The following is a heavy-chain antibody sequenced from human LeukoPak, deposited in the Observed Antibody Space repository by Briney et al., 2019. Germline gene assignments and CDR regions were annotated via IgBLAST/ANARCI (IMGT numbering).Heavy chain of an antibody. D-gene: IGHD3-3*01. Sequence: ASVKVSSKASGGTFSSYTISWVRQAPGQGLEWMGRIIPILGIANYAQKFQGRVTITADKSTSTAYMELSSLRSEDTAVYYCAREYYDFWSGLAQGNYYYYYGMDVWGQGTTVTVSS. CDR1: GGTFSSYT. J-gene: IGHJ6*02. CDR3: AREYYDFWSGLAQGNYYYYYGMDV. CDR2: IIPILGIA. V-gene: IGHV1-69*02.